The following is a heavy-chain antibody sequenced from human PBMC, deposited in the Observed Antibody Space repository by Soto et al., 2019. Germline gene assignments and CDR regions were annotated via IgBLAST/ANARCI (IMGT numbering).Heavy chain of an antibody. J-gene: IGHJ3*02. CDR3: ARGLRYFDWLLPKAPFDAFDI. Sequence: ASVKVSCKASGYTFIGYGISWVRQAPGQGLEWMGWISAYNGNTNYAQKLQGRVTMTTDTSTSTAYMELRSLRSDDTAVYYCARGLRYFDWLLPKAPFDAFDIWGQGTMVTVSS. D-gene: IGHD3-9*01. V-gene: IGHV1-18*01. CDR1: GYTFIGYG. CDR2: ISAYNGNT.